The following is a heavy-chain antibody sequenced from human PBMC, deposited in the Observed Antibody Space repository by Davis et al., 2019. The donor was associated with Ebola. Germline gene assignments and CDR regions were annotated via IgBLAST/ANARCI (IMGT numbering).Heavy chain of an antibody. D-gene: IGHD3/OR15-3a*01. J-gene: IGHJ6*02. Sequence: SETLSLTCTVSGGSISSYYWSWIRQPPGKGLEWIGYIYYSGSTNYNPSLKSRVTISVDTSKNQFSLKLSSVTAADTAVYYCARDMAGDWLWFYGMDVWGQGTTVTVSS. CDR3: ARDMAGDWLWFYGMDV. CDR1: GGSISSYY. V-gene: IGHV4-59*12. CDR2: IYYSGST.